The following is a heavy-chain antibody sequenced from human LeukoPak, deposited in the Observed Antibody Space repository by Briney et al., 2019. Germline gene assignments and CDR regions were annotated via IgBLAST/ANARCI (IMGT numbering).Heavy chain of an antibody. CDR1: GFTFSSYW. CDR3: ARDPDPGSSSY. CDR2: IKQDGSEK. V-gene: IGHV3-7*01. D-gene: IGHD3-10*01. J-gene: IGHJ4*02. Sequence: GGSLRLSCAASGFTFSSYWMSWVRQAPGKGLEWVANIKQDGSEKYYVDSVRGRFTISRDNAKNSLYLQMNSLRAEDTAVYYCARDPDPGSSSYWGQGTLVTVSS.